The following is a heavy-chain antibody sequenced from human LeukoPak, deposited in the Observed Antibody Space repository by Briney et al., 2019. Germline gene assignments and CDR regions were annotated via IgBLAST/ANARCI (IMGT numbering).Heavy chain of an antibody. CDR1: GYTFTGYY. D-gene: IGHD6-19*01. Sequence: ASVKVSCKASGYTFTGYYMHWVRQAPGQGLEWMGRIYPNIGGTIYAQKIQGRVTMTRDTSISTAYMELSSLRSDDTAVYYCARGYTSNWDNWFGPWGQGTPVTVSS. CDR2: IYPNIGGT. V-gene: IGHV1-2*06. J-gene: IGHJ5*02. CDR3: ARGYTSNWDNWFGP.